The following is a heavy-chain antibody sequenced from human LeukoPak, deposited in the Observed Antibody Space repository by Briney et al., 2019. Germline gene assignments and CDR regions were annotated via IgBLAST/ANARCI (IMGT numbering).Heavy chain of an antibody. CDR3: ARQQYYYDNSGSWFYYYGMDV. V-gene: IGHV4-59*08. D-gene: IGHD3-22*01. J-gene: IGHJ6*02. CDR2: IYYSGST. CDR1: GGSISGYF. Sequence: SETLSLTCTVSGGSISGYFWSWIRQPPGKGLEWIGYIYYSGSTNYNPSLKSRVTISVDTSKNQFSLKLSSVTAADTALYYCARQQYYYDNSGSWFYYYGMDVWGPRTTVTVSS.